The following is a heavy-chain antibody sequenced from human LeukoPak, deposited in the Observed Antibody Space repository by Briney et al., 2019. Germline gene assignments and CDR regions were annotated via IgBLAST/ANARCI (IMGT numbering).Heavy chain of an antibody. CDR1: GITLSNYG. CDR3: AKRGVVIRVFLVGFHKEAYYFDS. J-gene: IGHJ4*02. CDR2: ISGSGGGA. Sequence: GGSLRLSCAVSGITLSNYGMSWVRQAPGKGLEWVAGISGSGGGAQYADSVKGRFTISGDNAKNRLYLHMNSLRAEDTAMYFCAKRGVVIRVFLVGFHKEAYYFDSWGQGVLVTVSS. D-gene: IGHD3-10*01. V-gene: IGHV3-23*01.